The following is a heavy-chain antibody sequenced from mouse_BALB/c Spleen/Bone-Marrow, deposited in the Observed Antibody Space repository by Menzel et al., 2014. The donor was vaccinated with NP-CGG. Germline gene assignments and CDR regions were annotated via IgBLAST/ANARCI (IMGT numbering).Heavy chain of an antibody. D-gene: IGHD1-1*01. J-gene: IGHJ2*01. CDR1: GYTFTSYW. CDR3: ARSGGCDGFSY. Sequence: QVQLKQSGAELAKPGASVKMSCKASGYTFTSYWMHWVKQRPGQGLEWIGYINPSTGYTEYNQKFKDKATLTADKSSSTAYMQLSSLTSEDSAVYYCARSGGCDGFSYWGQGTALTVSS. CDR2: INPSTGYT. V-gene: IGHV1-7*01.